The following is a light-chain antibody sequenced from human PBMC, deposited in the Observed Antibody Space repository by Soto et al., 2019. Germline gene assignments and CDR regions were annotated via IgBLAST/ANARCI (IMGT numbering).Light chain of an antibody. CDR2: DAS. CDR1: QSIGRF. Sequence: DIQMTQSPSTLSASVEDRVTITCRASQSIGRFLAWYQHQPGKAPKLLIYDASTLESGVPSRFSGTGSGTEYTFSITSLQPEDFGTYYCQQCYMGWTFGQGTKVDFK. V-gene: IGKV1-5*01. J-gene: IGKJ1*01. CDR3: QQCYMGWT.